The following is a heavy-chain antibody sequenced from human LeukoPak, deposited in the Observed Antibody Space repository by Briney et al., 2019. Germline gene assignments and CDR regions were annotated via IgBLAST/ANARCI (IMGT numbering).Heavy chain of an antibody. CDR2: IYYTGST. CDR1: GGSISSSSYY. CDR3: ARRRYYDSTGYLD. D-gene: IGHD3-22*01. J-gene: IGHJ1*01. Sequence: PSETLSLTCTVSGGSISSSSYYWGWIRQPPGKGLEWIGDIYYTGSTYYNASLKSRVSISIDTSNNHFSLKLSSVTAADTALYYCARRRYYDSTGYLDWGQGTLVTVSS. V-gene: IGHV4-39*02.